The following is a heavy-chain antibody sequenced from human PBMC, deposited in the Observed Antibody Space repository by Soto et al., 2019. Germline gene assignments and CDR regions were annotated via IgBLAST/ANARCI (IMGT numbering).Heavy chain of an antibody. V-gene: IGHV4-61*01. D-gene: IGHD3-22*01. CDR2: IYYSGST. J-gene: IGHJ6*02. Sequence: PSETLSLTCTVSGGSVSSGSYYWSWIRQPPGKGLEWIGYIYYSGSTNYNPSLKSRVTISVDTSKNQSSLKLSSVTAADTAVYYCARGSSGYDGEYYYYYYGMDVWGQGTTVTVSS. CDR3: ARGSSGYDGEYYYYYYGMDV. CDR1: GGSVSSGSYY.